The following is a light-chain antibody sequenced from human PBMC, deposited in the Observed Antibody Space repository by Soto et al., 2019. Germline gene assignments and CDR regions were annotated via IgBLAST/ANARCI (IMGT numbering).Light chain of an antibody. Sequence: DIQMTQSPSSLSASVGDRVTITCQASQDISNYLNRYQQKPGKAPKLLIYDASNLETGVPSRFSGSGSGTDFTFTISSLQPEDIATYYCQQFDNLLTFGGGTRWIS. CDR1: QDISNY. CDR3: QQFDNLLT. J-gene: IGKJ4*01. V-gene: IGKV1-33*01. CDR2: DAS.